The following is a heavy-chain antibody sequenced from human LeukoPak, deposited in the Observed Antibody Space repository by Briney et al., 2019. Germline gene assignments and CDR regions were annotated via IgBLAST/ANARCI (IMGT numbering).Heavy chain of an antibody. CDR1: GGSISSGGYY. J-gene: IGHJ4*02. D-gene: IGHD3-10*01. Sequence: KPSETLSLTCTVSGGSISSGGYYWSWIRQHPGKGLEWIGYIYYSGSTYYNPSLKSRVTISVDTSKNQFSLKLSSVTAADTAVYYCARGGRSGILANWGQGTLVTVSS. V-gene: IGHV4-31*03. CDR3: ARGGRSGILAN. CDR2: IYYSGST.